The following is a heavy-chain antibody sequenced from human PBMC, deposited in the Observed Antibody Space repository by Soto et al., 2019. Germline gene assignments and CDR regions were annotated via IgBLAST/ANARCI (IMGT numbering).Heavy chain of an antibody. J-gene: IGHJ4*02. CDR3: ARDRGYSGSYYVDY. D-gene: IGHD1-26*01. CDR2: ISSSSSYI. Sequence: GGSLRLSCAASGFTFSSYSMNWVRQAPGKGLEWVSSISSSSSYIYYADSVKDRFTISRDNAKNSLYLQMNSLRAEDTAVYYCARDRGYSGSYYVDYWGKGTLVTVSS. CDR1: GFTFSSYS. V-gene: IGHV3-21*01.